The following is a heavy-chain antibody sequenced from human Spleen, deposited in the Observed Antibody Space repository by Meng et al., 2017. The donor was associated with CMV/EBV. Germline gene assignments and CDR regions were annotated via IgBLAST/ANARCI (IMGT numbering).Heavy chain of an antibody. J-gene: IGHJ6*02. CDR1: GASVTYYY. D-gene: IGHD6-13*01. Sequence: SETLSLTCSVSGASVTYYYWSWIRQPPGKGLEWLGYIYYNGRTSYNPSLKSRVTISVDTSKNQFSLNLNSVTAADTAVYYCAREMYSNSPRFYYGMDVWGQGTTVTVSS. CDR3: AREMYSNSPRFYYGMDV. CDR2: IYYNGRT. V-gene: IGHV4-59*02.